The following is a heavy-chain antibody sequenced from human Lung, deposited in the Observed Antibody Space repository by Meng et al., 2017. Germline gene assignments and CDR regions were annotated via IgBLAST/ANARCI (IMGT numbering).Heavy chain of an antibody. CDR2: IYHGGDT. D-gene: IGHD6-19*01. J-gene: IGHJ4*02. CDR3: ASWIYSCGWQ. CDR1: GGSISSLDW. Sequence: QLRLQESGPGLGKLLGTLSLPGVVSGGSISSLDWWSWVRQPPGKGLEWIGEIYHGGDTNYNPSLKSRVTIAIDRSKNQFSLKLSSVTAADTAVYYCASWIYSCGWQWGQGTLVTVSS. V-gene: IGHV4/OR15-8*02.